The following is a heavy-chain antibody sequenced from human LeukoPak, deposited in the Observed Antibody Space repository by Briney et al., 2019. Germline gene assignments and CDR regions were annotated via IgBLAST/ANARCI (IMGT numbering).Heavy chain of an antibody. CDR2: ISGSGGST. J-gene: IGHJ4*02. V-gene: IGHV3-23*01. CDR1: RFTSCSYA. Sequence: GGSLTLSCAASRFTSCSYAMSWLRHAPGRGLEWVSAISGSGGSTYYADSVKGRFTISRDNSKNTLYQQMNSLRAEDTAVYYCAKEQILTGYYIGDYFDYWGQGTLVTVSS. CDR3: AKEQILTGYYIGDYFDY. D-gene: IGHD3-9*01.